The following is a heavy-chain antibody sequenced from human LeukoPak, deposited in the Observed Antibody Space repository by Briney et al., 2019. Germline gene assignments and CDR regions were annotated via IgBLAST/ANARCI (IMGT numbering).Heavy chain of an antibody. CDR2: IWCDGSNK. Sequence: GGSLRLSCAASGFTFSSYGMHWVRQAPGKGLEWVAVIWCDGSNKYYADSVKGRFTISRDNSKNTLYLQMNSLRAEDTAVYYCARAPLAYCSSTSCPEYFQHWGQGTLVTVSS. CDR3: ARAPLAYCSSTSCPEYFQH. CDR1: GFTFSSYG. V-gene: IGHV3-33*01. D-gene: IGHD2-2*01. J-gene: IGHJ1*01.